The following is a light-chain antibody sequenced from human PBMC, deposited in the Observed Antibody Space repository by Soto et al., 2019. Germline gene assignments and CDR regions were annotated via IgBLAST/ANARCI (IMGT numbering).Light chain of an antibody. V-gene: IGKV3D-7*01. J-gene: IGKJ2*01. CDR2: GAS. CDR1: QTISGNY. Sequence: EIALTQSPASLSLSPGESVTLSCRTSQTISGNYISWYQRRPGQAPRLTLSGASIWATDIPARFSRSWSWRDFTLAITSLEPEDFAVYYCQQNYDLPWSVDQGTKLEMK. CDR3: QQNYDLPWS.